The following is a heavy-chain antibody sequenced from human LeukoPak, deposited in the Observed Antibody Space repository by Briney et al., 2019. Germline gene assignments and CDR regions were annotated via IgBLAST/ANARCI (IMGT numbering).Heavy chain of an antibody. CDR3: VRGYSFGPYGMDV. V-gene: IGHV3-64D*09. CDR2: ISDSGGST. Sequence: GGSLRLSCSASGFPFSSYAMHWVRQAPGKGLEYVSAISDSGGSTYYADSVKGRFTISRDNSKNTLYLQMSSLRAEDTAVYCCVRGYSFGPYGMDVWGQGTTVTVSS. D-gene: IGHD2-15*01. CDR1: GFPFSSYA. J-gene: IGHJ6*02.